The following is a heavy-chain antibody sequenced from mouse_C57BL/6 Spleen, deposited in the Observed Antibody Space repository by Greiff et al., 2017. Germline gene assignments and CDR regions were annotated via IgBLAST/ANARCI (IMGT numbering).Heavy chain of an antibody. CDR2: INPSNGGT. CDR3: ARSYYDYDGRGQFDY. V-gene: IGHV1-53*01. D-gene: IGHD2-4*01. CDR1: GYTFTSYW. Sequence: VQLKQPGTELVKPGASVKLSCKASGYTFTSYWMHWVKQRPGQGLEWIGNINPSNGGTNYNEKFKSKDTLTLDKSSSTAYMQLSSLTSEYSAVYYCARSYYDYDGRGQFDYWGKGTTLTVSS. J-gene: IGHJ2*01.